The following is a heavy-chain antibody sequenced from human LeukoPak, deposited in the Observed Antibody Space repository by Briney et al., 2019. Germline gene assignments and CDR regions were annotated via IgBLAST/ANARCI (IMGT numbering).Heavy chain of an antibody. CDR2: IRKKANSYTT. J-gene: IGHJ4*02. V-gene: IGHV3-72*01. CDR3: ARVAVTGGGYFDY. D-gene: IGHD6-19*01. Sequence: GGSLRLSCAASGFTFSDHYMDWARQAPGKGLEWVGSIRKKANSYTTEYAASVKGRFTISRDDSKNSLYLQMNSLKTEDTAVYYCARVAVTGGGYFDYWGQGTLVTVSS. CDR1: GFTFSDHY.